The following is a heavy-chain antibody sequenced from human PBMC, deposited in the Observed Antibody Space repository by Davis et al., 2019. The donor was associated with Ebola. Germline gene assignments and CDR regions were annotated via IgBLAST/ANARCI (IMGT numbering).Heavy chain of an antibody. V-gene: IGHV5-51*01. J-gene: IGHJ4*02. CDR2: IHPGDSET. CDR3: ARRNYYGSGSQYSHFDY. CDR1: GYSFTNYR. Sequence: GESLKISCYTSGYSFTNYRIGWVRQMPGTCLEWFGSIHPGDSETRYSPSFQGQGTISADKSISTAYLQWNSLKASDTAVYYCARRNYYGSGSQYSHFDYWGQGTLVTVSS. D-gene: IGHD3-10*01.